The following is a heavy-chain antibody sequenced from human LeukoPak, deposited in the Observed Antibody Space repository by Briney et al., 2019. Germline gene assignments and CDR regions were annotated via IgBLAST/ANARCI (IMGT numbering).Heavy chain of an antibody. Sequence: SVKVSCKASGGTFSSYAISWVRQAPGQGLEWMGRIIPIFGIANYAQKLQGRVTITADKSTSTAYMELGSLRSEDTAVYYCAREFSKSSSWDSWGQGTLVTVSS. V-gene: IGHV1-69*04. D-gene: IGHD6-13*01. CDR3: AREFSKSSSWDS. CDR1: GGTFSSYA. J-gene: IGHJ5*01. CDR2: IIPIFGIA.